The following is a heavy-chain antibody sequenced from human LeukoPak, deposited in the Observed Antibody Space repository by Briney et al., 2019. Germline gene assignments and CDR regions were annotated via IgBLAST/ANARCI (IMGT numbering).Heavy chain of an antibody. D-gene: IGHD3-10*01. J-gene: IGHJ4*02. CDR3: ARDWGSGNSYYFDY. Sequence: GGSLRLSCAASGFTFSSYGMHWGRQAPGKGLEWVAVIWYDGSNKYYEDSVKGRFTISGDNSKNTLHLQMNSLRAEDTAVYYCARDWGSGNSYYFDYWGQGTLVTVSS. V-gene: IGHV3-33*01. CDR2: IWYDGSNK. CDR1: GFTFSSYG.